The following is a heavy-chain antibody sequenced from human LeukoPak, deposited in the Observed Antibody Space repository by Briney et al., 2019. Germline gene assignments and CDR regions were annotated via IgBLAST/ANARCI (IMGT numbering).Heavy chain of an antibody. D-gene: IGHD6-19*01. CDR2: IRESGGST. CDR3: AKEKGIAVAGHDAFDI. Sequence: PGGSLRLSCEVSGLGFSSYAMSWVRQAPGKGPEWVSVIRESGGSTGYADSVTGRFSISRDNSKKTLYLQMNSLRVEDTAVYYCAKEKGIAVAGHDAFDIWGQGTMVTVSS. J-gene: IGHJ3*02. CDR1: GLGFSSYA. V-gene: IGHV3-23*01.